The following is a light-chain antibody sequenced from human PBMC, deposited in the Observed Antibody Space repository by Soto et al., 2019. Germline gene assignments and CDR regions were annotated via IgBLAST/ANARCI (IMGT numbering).Light chain of an antibody. Sequence: EIVMTQSPATLSVSPGERATLSCRTSQTVLTNLAWYQQKPGQAPRLLVYGASTRATDIPASFSGSGSGTEFTLTISSLQPEDFAFYYCQQYNNWPITFGQGTRLEIK. CDR3: QQYNNWPIT. CDR1: QTVLTN. J-gene: IGKJ5*01. V-gene: IGKV3D-15*01. CDR2: GAS.